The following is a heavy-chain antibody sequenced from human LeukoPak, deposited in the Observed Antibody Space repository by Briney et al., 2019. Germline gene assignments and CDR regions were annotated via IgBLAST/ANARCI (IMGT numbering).Heavy chain of an antibody. J-gene: IGHJ6*04. V-gene: IGHV1-69*06. CDR3: ARYYYYGSGSYYNSDYYYYGMDV. Sequence: ASVKVSCKASGGTFSSYANSWVRQPPGQGLEWMGGIIPIFGTANYTQKLQGRVTITADKSTSTAYMELGSLRSEDTAVYYCARYYYYGSGSYYNSDYYYYGMDVWGKGTTVTVSS. CDR1: GGTFSSYA. D-gene: IGHD3-10*01. CDR2: IIPIFGTA.